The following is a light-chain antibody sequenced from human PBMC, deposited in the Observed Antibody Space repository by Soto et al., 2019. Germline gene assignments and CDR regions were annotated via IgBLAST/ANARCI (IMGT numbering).Light chain of an antibody. Sequence: EIVMTQSPATLSVSPGERATLSCRASQSVSSNLAWFQQRPGQAPRLLIYGASTRATGVPVRFSGSGSGTEFTLTISSLLSEDFTIYYCQHYNNWPLTFGGGTKVEIK. CDR3: QHYNNWPLT. J-gene: IGKJ4*01. V-gene: IGKV3-15*01. CDR2: GAS. CDR1: QSVSSN.